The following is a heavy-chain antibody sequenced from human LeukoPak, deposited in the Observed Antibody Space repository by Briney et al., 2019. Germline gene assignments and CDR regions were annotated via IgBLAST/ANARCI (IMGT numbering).Heavy chain of an antibody. CDR1: GFTFSRNW. Sequence: GGSLRLSCAASGFTFSRNWMSWVRQAPGKGPEWVANIKQDGSQKYYVDSVKGRFTISRDNAKMSLYLQMNSLRAEDTAVYFCAKESGDCGADCLALNDYWGQGALVTVSS. J-gene: IGHJ4*02. D-gene: IGHD2-21*02. CDR2: IKQDGSQK. V-gene: IGHV3-7*01. CDR3: AKESGDCGADCLALNDY.